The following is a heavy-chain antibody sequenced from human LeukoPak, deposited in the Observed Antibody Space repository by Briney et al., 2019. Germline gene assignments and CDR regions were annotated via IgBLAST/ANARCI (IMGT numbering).Heavy chain of an antibody. J-gene: IGHJ6*03. D-gene: IGHD3-10*01. V-gene: IGHV4-34*01. Sequence: SETLSLTCAVYGGSFSGYYWSWIRQPPGKGLEWIGEINHSGSTKYNPSLKNQVTISVDTSKNQFPLKLSSVTAAETAVYYCARRLGRKFGERFYYYHYLDVWGKGTTVTISS. CDR2: INHSGST. CDR1: GGSFSGYY. CDR3: ARRLGRKFGERFYYYHYLDV.